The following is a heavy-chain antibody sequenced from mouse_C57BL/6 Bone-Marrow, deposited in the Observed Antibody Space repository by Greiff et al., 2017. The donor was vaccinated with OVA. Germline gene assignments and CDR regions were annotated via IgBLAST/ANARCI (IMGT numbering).Heavy chain of an antibody. CDR2: IHPNSGST. D-gene: IGHD1-1*01. J-gene: IGHJ2*01. CDR3: ARWGYYYGSSSFDY. V-gene: IGHV1-64*01. Sequence: QVQLQQPGAELVKPGASVKLSCKASGYTFTSYWMHWVKQRPGQGLEWIGMIHPNSGSTNYNEKFKSKATLTVDKSSSTAYMQLSSLTSEDSAVYYCARWGYYYGSSSFDYWGQDTTLTVSS. CDR1: GYTFTSYW.